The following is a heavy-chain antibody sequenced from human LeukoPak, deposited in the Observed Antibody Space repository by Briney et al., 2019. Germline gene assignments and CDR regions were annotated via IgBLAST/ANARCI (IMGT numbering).Heavy chain of an antibody. CDR1: GFTFRDYS. CDR3: ARAATRGRGAFDI. V-gene: IGHV3-74*01. D-gene: IGHD3-10*01. J-gene: IGHJ3*02. Sequence: GGSLRLSCAASGFTFRDYSMHWVRQAPGKGLVWVSRIKTDGITTTYADSVKGRFAISRDNAKNSLYLQMNSLRAEDTAVYYCARAATRGRGAFDIWGQGTMVTVSS. CDR2: IKTDGITT.